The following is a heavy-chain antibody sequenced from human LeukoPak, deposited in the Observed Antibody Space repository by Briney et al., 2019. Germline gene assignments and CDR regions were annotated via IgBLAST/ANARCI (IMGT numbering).Heavy chain of an antibody. CDR2: IKQDGSEK. CDR3: ARAMDV. V-gene: IGHV3-7*03. J-gene: IGHJ6*02. Sequence: GGSLSLSCAGSGFIFSNYWINWVRQAPGKGLEWVANIKQDGSEKNYLDSVKGRFTISRDNAENSVHLQMNSLRVEDTAVYYCARAMDVRGQGTTVTVSS. CDR1: GFIFSNYW.